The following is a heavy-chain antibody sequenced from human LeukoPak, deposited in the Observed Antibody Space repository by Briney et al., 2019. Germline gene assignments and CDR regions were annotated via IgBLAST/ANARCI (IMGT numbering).Heavy chain of an antibody. CDR2: ISWSSGSI. V-gene: IGHV3-9*03. D-gene: IGHD6-6*01. CDR1: GFTFDDYA. CDR3: AKSKHSSLSALVYFDY. Sequence: PGGSLRLSCAASGFTFDDYAMHWVRQAPGKGLEWVSGISWSSGSIAYADYVKGRFTISRDNAKNSLYLQMNSLRSEDMALYYCAKSKHSSLSALVYFDYWGQGTLVTVSS. J-gene: IGHJ4*02.